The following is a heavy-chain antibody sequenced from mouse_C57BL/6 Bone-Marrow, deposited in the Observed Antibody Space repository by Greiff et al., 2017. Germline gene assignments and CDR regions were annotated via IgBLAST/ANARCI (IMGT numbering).Heavy chain of an antibody. CDR1: GFTFSDYY. J-gene: IGHJ4*01. V-gene: IGHV5-12*01. Sequence: EVQVVQSGGGLVQPGGSLKLSCAASGFTFSDYYMYWVRQTPEKRLEWVAYISNGGGSTYYPDTVKGRVTISRDNAKNTLYLQMSRLYSEDTTMYYCARQRYYGGSNYAMDYWGQGTTVTVSS. CDR2: ISNGGGST. CDR3: ARQRYYGGSNYAMDY. D-gene: IGHD1-1*01.